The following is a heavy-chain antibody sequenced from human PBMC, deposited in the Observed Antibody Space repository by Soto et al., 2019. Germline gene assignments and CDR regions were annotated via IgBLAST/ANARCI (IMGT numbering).Heavy chain of an antibody. CDR1: GGSISSYY. J-gene: IGHJ6*04. Sequence: PSETLSLTCTVSGGSISSYYWSWIRQPPGKGLEWIGYIYYSGGTNYNPSLKSRVTISVDTSKNQFPLKLSSVTAADTAVYYCARIHYDFGRGEGDVWGKGPTVTVSS. D-gene: IGHD3-3*01. CDR3: ARIHYDFGRGEGDV. CDR2: IYYSGGT. V-gene: IGHV4-59*01.